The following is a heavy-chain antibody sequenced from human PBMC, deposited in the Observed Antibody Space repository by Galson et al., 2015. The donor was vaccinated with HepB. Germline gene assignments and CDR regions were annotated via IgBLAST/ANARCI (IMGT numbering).Heavy chain of an antibody. D-gene: IGHD3-16*01. J-gene: IGHJ2*01. V-gene: IGHV3-30*04. CDR2: TSYTGKYT. Sequence: SLRLSCAASGFSFSYFAMHWVRQAPGKGLEWVAVTSYTGKYTNYADYGKGRITISRDNSKKAMYLRMNSLRVEDTDLYYCVRPRGVGAVDYQNWCYDVCGRGPLVTVSA. CDR3: VRPRGVGAVDYQNWCYDV. CDR1: GFSFSYFA.